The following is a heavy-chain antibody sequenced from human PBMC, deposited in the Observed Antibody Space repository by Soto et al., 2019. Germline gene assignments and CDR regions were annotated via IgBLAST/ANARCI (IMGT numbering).Heavy chain of an antibody. CDR1: GFTFSRYA. CDR3: ARDDYPNKCTFYDLDF. V-gene: IGHV3-33*01. Sequence: QVQLVESGGGVVQPGRSLRLSCAASGFTFSRYAMHWVRQAPGTGLEWVAVIWYDGSKDYYADSVKGRFTISGDNSNISSYLQMNSLSAEDPAVYYGARDDYPNKCTFYDLDFWGQGTLVTVSS. D-gene: IGHD2-8*01. J-gene: IGHJ4*02. CDR2: IWYDGSKD.